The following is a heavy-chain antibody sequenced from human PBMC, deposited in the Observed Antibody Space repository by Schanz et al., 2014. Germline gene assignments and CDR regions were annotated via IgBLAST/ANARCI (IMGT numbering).Heavy chain of an antibody. CDR1: GYNITSND. V-gene: IGHV1-18*01. J-gene: IGHJ4*02. Sequence: QVHLVQSGAEVKKPGASVKVSCKASGYNITSNDVTWVRQAPGQGLEWMGWINGYNGHTLYAQKFQGRVTMTTDTSTSTSYMELTSLRFDDTAVYYCARAPTAYCSDTSCLGTPFDYWGQGTLVTVSS. D-gene: IGHD2-2*01. CDR2: INGYNGHT. CDR3: ARAPTAYCSDTSCLGTPFDY.